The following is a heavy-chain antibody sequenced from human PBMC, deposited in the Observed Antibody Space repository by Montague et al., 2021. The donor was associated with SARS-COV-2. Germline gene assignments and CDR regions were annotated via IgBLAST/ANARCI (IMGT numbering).Heavy chain of an antibody. D-gene: IGHD3-16*01. J-gene: IGHJ2*01. CDR2: IYHSGNT. CDR3: AREYRIELWQTNWYFGL. CDR1: GGSISGYY. Sequence: SETLSLTCSVSGGSISGYYWSWIRQPPGKGLEWIGYIYHSGNTKYNPSLKSRVSISVDTSKNQFSLRLSSVTAADTAVYYCAREYRIELWQTNWYFGLWGRGTLVTDSS. V-gene: IGHV4-59*01.